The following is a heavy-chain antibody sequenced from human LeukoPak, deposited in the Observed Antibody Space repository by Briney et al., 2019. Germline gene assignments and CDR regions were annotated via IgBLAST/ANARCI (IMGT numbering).Heavy chain of an antibody. Sequence: SETLSLTCAVSGGSISSGGYSWSWIRQPPGKGLEWIGYIYHSGSTYYNPSLESRVTISVDRSKNQFSLKLSSVTAADTAVYYCARTSSSSWYQSYFQHWGQGTLVTVSS. CDR1: GGSISSGGYS. J-gene: IGHJ1*01. CDR3: ARTSSSSWYQSYFQH. CDR2: IYHSGST. V-gene: IGHV4-30-2*01. D-gene: IGHD6-13*01.